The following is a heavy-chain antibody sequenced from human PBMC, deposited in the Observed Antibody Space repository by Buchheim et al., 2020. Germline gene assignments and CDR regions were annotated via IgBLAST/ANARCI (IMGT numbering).Heavy chain of an antibody. V-gene: IGHV3-30*18. CDR2: ISYDGSNK. CDR1: GFTFSSYG. CDR3: AKERGGGPYYFDY. Sequence: QVQLVESGGGVVQPGRSLRLSCAASGFTFSSYGMHWVRQAPGKGLEWVAVISYDGSNKYYADSVKGRFTISRDNSKNTLYLQMNSLRAEDTAVYYCAKERGGGPYYFDYWGQGTL. D-gene: IGHD3-3*01. J-gene: IGHJ4*02.